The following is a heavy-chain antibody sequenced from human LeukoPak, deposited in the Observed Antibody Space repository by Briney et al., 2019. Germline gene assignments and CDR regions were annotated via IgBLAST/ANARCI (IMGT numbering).Heavy chain of an antibody. V-gene: IGHV4-4*02. J-gene: IGHJ4*02. D-gene: IGHD3-16*02. CDR2: IHHSGST. CDR3: ARQELSYGSGSHFDY. Sequence: SGTLSLTCAVSGGSLSSSNWWSWVRQPPGKGLEWIGEIHHSGSTNYNPSLKSRVTISVDTSKNQFSLNLSSVTAADTAVYFCARQELSYGSGSHFDYWGQGILVTVSS. CDR1: GGSLSSSNW.